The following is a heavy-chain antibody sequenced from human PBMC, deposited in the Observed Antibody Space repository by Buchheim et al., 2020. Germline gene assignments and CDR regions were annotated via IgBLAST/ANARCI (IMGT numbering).Heavy chain of an antibody. V-gene: IGHV4-59*01. CDR1: GGSINIYY. CDR3: AREARGVDV. J-gene: IGHJ6*03. Sequence: QVQLQESGPGLVKPSETLSLTCTVSGGSINIYYWSWIRQPPGKGLEWIGYIYYSGSTNYNPSLKSRVTISVDTSKNQFSLKLNSVTAADTAVYYCAREARGVDVWGKGTT. CDR2: IYYSGST.